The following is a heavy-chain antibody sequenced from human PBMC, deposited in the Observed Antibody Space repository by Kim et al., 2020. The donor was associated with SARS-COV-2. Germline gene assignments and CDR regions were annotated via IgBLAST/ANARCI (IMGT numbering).Heavy chain of an antibody. J-gene: IGHJ4*02. Sequence: GESLKISCKGSGYTFRNYRIAWLRQMPGKGLEWMGIIDPGDSDTSYSPSFQGQVTISADRSISTAYLHLSTLRASDTGTYYCARRFVKRVYGRAFDLWGQGTRVTVSS. V-gene: IGHV5-51*01. D-gene: IGHD3-10*01. CDR2: IDPGDSDT. CDR3: ARRFVKRVYGRAFDL. CDR1: GYTFRNYR.